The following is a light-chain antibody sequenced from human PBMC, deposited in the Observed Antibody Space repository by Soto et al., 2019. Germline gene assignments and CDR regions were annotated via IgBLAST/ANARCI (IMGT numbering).Light chain of an antibody. V-gene: IGKV1-39*01. J-gene: IGKJ2*01. CDR2: DAS. Sequence: DIQMTQSPSSLSASVGDRATITCRASQTISTYLNWYQQKPGKAPRLLIYDASSLLSGVPSRFSGSGSGTDSTLTIASLQPEDFSTYYCQQSDSTPYTFGQGTKVDIK. CDR1: QTISTY. CDR3: QQSDSTPYT.